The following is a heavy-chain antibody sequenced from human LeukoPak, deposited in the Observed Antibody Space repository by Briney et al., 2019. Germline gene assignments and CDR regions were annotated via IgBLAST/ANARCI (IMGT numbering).Heavy chain of an antibody. CDR2: INPNSGGT. Sequence: ASVKVSCKASGYTFTGYYMHWVRQAPGQGLEWMGWINPNSGGTNYAQKFQGRVTMTRDTSISTAYMELSRPRSDDTAVYYCARDLLRIVVVPAAIYWFDPWGQGTLVTVSS. CDR1: GYTFTGYY. D-gene: IGHD2-2*02. CDR3: ARDLLRIVVVPAAIYWFDP. J-gene: IGHJ5*02. V-gene: IGHV1-2*02.